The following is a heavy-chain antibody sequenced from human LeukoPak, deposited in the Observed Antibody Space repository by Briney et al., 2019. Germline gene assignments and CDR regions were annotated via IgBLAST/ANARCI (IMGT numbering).Heavy chain of an antibody. Sequence: SETLSLTCTVSGGSLTSGGYYWSWIRQPPGKGLEWIGYIYHSGNTYYNPSLKSRVTISVDRSKNQFSLKLSAVTAADTAIYYCARVHPQDYFFDYWGQGTLVTVSS. CDR2: IYHSGNT. J-gene: IGHJ4*02. D-gene: IGHD3/OR15-3a*01. CDR3: ARVHPQDYFFDY. CDR1: GGSLTSGGYY. V-gene: IGHV4-30-2*01.